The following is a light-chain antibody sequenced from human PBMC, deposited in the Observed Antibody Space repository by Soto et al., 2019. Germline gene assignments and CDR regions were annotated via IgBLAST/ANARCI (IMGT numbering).Light chain of an antibody. Sequence: QSALTQPASVSGSPGESITISCTGSSSDVGSYDLVSWYQQFPGKAPKLIIYEVTDRPSGVSNRFSGSKSGNTASLTISGLQAEYEAEYYCSSYTNINTRACVFGTGTKLTVL. V-gene: IGLV2-14*02. J-gene: IGLJ1*01. CDR3: SSYTNINTRACV. CDR1: SSDVGSYDL. CDR2: EVT.